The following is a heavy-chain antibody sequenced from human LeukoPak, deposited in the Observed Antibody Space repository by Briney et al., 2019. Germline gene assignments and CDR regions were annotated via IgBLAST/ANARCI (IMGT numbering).Heavy chain of an antibody. CDR3: ARGRDGYKPLDY. Sequence: GGSLRLSCAASGFTFSNHVMHWARQAPGKGLEWVALMGYDGSYAYHADSVKGRFTISRDNSKDTLYLQMNSLRAEDTAMYYCARGRDGYKPLDYWGQGTLVTVSS. CDR1: GFTFSNHV. CDR2: MGYDGSYA. V-gene: IGHV3-33*01. J-gene: IGHJ4*02. D-gene: IGHD5-24*01.